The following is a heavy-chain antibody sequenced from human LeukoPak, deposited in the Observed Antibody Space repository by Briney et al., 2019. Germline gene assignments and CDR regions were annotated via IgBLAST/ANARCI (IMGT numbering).Heavy chain of an antibody. V-gene: IGHV3-33*01. CDR2: IWYDGSNK. Sequence: GRSLRLSCATSGFTFSIFGMHWVRQAPGKGLEWVAVIWYDGSNKFYADSVKGRFTISRDNAKNSLYLQMNSLRAEDTAVYYCARARYSYGDWGQGTLVTVSS. J-gene: IGHJ4*02. CDR3: ARARYSYGD. CDR1: GFTFSIFG. D-gene: IGHD5-18*01.